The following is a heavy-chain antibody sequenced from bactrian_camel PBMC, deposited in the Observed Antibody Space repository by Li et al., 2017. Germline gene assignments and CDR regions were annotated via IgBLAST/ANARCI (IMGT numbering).Heavy chain of an antibody. CDR2: ITNDNSI. V-gene: IGHV3S53*01. CDR1: GYAYTYNK. Sequence: HVQLVESGGGSVQAGGSLRLSCEASGYAYTYNKNCWGWFRQEPGEDREAVAIITNDNSINYADSVKGRFTISRDGAMMTLYLQMNDLKPEDTAMYHDWGQGTQVTVS. J-gene: IGHJ4*01.